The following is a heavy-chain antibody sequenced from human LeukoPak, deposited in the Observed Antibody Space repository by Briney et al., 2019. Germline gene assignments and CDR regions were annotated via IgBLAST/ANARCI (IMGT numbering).Heavy chain of an antibody. CDR1: GGSISSYY. Sequence: SETLSLTCTVSGGSISSYYWSWIRQPPGKGLEWIGYIYYSGSTNYNPSLKSRVSISVDTSKNQFSLKLSSVTAADTAVYYCARGRSGIVVVPAAKYYYYYMDVWGKGTTVTVSS. D-gene: IGHD2-2*01. CDR2: IYYSGST. CDR3: ARGRSGIVVVPAAKYYYYYMDV. J-gene: IGHJ6*03. V-gene: IGHV4-59*01.